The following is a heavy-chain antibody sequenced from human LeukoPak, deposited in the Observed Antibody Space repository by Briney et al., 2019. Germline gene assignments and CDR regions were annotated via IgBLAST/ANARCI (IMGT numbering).Heavy chain of an antibody. D-gene: IGHD6-6*01. CDR2: INPSGGST. V-gene: IGHV1-46*01. CDR3: ALAARYYYYTMDV. Sequence: ASVKVSCKASGYTFTNYYMHWVRQAPGQGLEWMGLINPSGGSTSHTQKFQGRVTLTRDTSTSTVYMELSSLRSEDTAVYYCALAARYYYYTMDVWGQGTTVTVSS. CDR1: GYTFTNYY. J-gene: IGHJ6*02.